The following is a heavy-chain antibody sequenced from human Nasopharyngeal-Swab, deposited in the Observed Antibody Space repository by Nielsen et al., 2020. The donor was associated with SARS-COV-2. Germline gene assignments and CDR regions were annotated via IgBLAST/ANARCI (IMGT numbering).Heavy chain of an antibody. CDR2: ISWNSGSI. CDR3: AKGGYCSGGSCFNWFDP. V-gene: IGHV3-9*01. CDR1: GFTFDDYA. D-gene: IGHD2-15*01. J-gene: IGHJ5*02. Sequence: SLKISCAASGFTFDDYAMHWVRQAPGKGLEWVSGISWNSGSIGYADSVKGRFTISRDNAKNSLYLQMNGLRAEDTALYYCAKGGYCSGGSCFNWFDPWGQGTLVTVSS.